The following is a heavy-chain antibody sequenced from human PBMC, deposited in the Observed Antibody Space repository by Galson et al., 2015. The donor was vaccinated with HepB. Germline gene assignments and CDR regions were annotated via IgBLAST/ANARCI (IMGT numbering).Heavy chain of an antibody. D-gene: IGHD2-15*01. V-gene: IGHV3-53*01. Sequence: SLRLSCAVSGFTVRSHYMTWVRQAPGKGLECVSVMYAGGDTTYADSVTGRFTLSRDNSKNTVYLQMNSLRDDDTAVYYCATSTKWSGYFDYWGRGTLVTVSS. CDR3: ATSTKWSGYFDY. J-gene: IGHJ4*01. CDR1: GFTVRSHY. CDR2: MYAGGDT.